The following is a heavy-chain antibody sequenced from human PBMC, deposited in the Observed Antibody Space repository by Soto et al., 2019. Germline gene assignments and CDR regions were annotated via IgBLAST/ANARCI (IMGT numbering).Heavy chain of an antibody. D-gene: IGHD1-26*01. CDR3: ARYRGGSFYFDY. CDR2: IYYSGST. J-gene: IGHJ4*02. V-gene: IGHV4-59*01. Sequence: QVQLQESGPGLVKPSETLSLTCTVSGGSISSYYWSWIRQPPGKGLEWIGYIYYSGSTNYNPSLKSRVXXXVXASKNQFSLKLSSVTAADTAVYYCARYRGGSFYFDYWGQGTLVTVSS. CDR1: GGSISSYY.